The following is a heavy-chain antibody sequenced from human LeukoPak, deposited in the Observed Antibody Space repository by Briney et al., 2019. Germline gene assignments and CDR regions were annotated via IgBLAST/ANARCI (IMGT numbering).Heavy chain of an antibody. V-gene: IGHV3-21*01. D-gene: IGHD2-15*01. CDR2: ISGSGGST. CDR1: GFTFSSYS. J-gene: IGHJ4*02. Sequence: GGSLRLSCAASGFTFSSYSMNWVRQAPGKGLEWVSAISGSGGSTYYANSVKGRFTISRDNAKNSLYLQMNSLRAEDTAVYYCAREPYYCSGGSCYPEELDYWGQGTLVTVSS. CDR3: AREPYYCSGGSCYPEELDY.